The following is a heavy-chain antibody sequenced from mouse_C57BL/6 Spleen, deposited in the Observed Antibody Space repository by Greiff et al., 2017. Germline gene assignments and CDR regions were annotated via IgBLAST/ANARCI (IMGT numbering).Heavy chain of an antibody. CDR2: ISYSGST. CDR1: GYSITSDY. CDR3: ARSTEWYFDV. J-gene: IGHJ1*03. V-gene: IGHV3-8*01. Sequence: EVQLVESGPGLAKPSQTLSLTCSVTGYSITSDYWNWIRKFPGNKLKYMGYISYSGSTYYNPSLKSRISITRDTSKNQYHRQFNSVTTEETATYYYARSTEWYFDVWATGTTVTVSS.